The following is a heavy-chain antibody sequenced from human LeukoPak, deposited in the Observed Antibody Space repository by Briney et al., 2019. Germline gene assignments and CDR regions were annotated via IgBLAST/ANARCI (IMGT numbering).Heavy chain of an antibody. V-gene: IGHV3-74*01. Sequence: GGSLRLSCAVSGFIFRRYWMHWVRQVPGKGLVWVSRINSDGRTTRYADAVKGRFTISRDNAKNTLHLQVNSLRAEDTAIYYCAREGECAGGTCSDPSRELDVWGQGTLVTVSS. J-gene: IGHJ4*02. CDR2: INSDGRTT. CDR1: GFIFRRYW. CDR3: AREGECAGGTCSDPSRELDV. D-gene: IGHD2-15*01.